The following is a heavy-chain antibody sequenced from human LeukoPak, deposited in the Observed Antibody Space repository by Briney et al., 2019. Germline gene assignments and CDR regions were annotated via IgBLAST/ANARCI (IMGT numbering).Heavy chain of an antibody. CDR2: ISSSSSTV. CDR1: GFTFSSYS. CDR3: ARGYRAVDTAMVLYYFDY. V-gene: IGHV3-48*04. J-gene: IGHJ4*02. Sequence: GGSLRLSCAASGFTFSSYSMNWVRQAPGKGLEWVSYISSSSSTVYYADSVRGRFTISRDNAKNSLYLQMNSLRAEDTAVYYCARGYRAVDTAMVLYYFDYWGQGTLVTVSS. D-gene: IGHD5-18*01.